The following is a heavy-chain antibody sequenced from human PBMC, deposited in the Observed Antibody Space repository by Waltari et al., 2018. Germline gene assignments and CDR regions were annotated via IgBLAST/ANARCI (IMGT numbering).Heavy chain of an antibody. Sequence: EVQLVESGGGLVQPGRSLRLSCAASGFTFDDYAMHWVRQAPGKGLALVSGISWNCVSIGYADSVKGRFTISRDNAKNSLYLQMNSLRAEDTAVYYCARGSGSYYWGQGTLVTVSS. CDR2: ISWNCVSI. CDR1: GFTFDDYA. V-gene: IGHV3-9*01. J-gene: IGHJ4*02. D-gene: IGHD1-26*01. CDR3: ARGSGSYY.